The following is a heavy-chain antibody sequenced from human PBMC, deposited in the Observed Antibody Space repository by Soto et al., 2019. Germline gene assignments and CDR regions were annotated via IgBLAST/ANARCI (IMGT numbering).Heavy chain of an antibody. Sequence: SETLSLTCAVYGGSFSGYYRSWIRQPPGKGLEWIGEINHSGSTNYNPSIKSRVTISVDTSKNQFSLKMRSVTAADTAVYYCARGLAYLGYCSGGSCYLNWFDPWGQGTQVTVSS. D-gene: IGHD2-15*01. CDR2: INHSGST. V-gene: IGHV4-34*01. J-gene: IGHJ5*02. CDR1: GGSFSGYY. CDR3: ARGLAYLGYCSGGSCYLNWFDP.